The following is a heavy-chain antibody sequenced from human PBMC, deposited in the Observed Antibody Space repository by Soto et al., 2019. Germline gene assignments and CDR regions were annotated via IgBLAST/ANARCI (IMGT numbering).Heavy chain of an antibody. CDR1: RFTFGGYS. D-gene: IGHD2-21*02. J-gene: IGHJ4*02. Sequence: XGCLRLTCSASRFTFGGYSMSWVRQAPGKGLEWVSGITGNAANTVYADSVKGRFTISRDNSKNALYLQLNSLRAEDTAVYFCAKAARDCGGDCYSYYFESWGQGALVTVS. V-gene: IGHV3-23*01. CDR3: AKAARDCGGDCYSYYFES. CDR2: ITGNAANT.